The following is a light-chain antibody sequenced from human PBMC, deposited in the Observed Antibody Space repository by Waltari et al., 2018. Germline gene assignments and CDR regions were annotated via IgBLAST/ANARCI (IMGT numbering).Light chain of an antibody. V-gene: IGLV4-69*01. CDR1: RGHTNYV. CDR2: LNNEGSH. Sequence: QLVLPQAPSASASLGASVTHTCTLSRGHTNYVIAWHQQQPEKGPRYLIRLNNEGSHRKGDGIPDRFSGSRAGAECYLTIASLQSEDEADYYCQTWGTGVVVFCGGTKLTVL. J-gene: IGLJ3*02. CDR3: QTWGTGVVV.